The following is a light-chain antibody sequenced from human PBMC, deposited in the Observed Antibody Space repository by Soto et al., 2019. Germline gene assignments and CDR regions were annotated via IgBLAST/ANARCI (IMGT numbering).Light chain of an antibody. CDR2: AAS. CDR1: QGIRNY. Sequence: DIQMTKSPSSLSASVGDRVTITFRASQGIRNYLAWYQQKXGKVPKXXIYAASTLQSGVPSLFSGSGSGTDFTLTISSLQPEDVATYYCQKYNSATFTFGQGTRLEIK. J-gene: IGKJ5*01. CDR3: QKYNSATFT. V-gene: IGKV1-27*01.